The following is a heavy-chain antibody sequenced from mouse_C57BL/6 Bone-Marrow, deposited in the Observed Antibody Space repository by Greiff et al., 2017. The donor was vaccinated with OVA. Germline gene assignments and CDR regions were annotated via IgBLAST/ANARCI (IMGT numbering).Heavy chain of an antibody. CDR2: INPNNGGT. J-gene: IGHJ3*01. CDR3: ARGDYGSSPLAY. CDR1: GYTFTDYY. Sequence: VQLQQSGPELVKPGASVKISCKASGYTFTDYYMNWVKQSHGKSLEWIGDINPNNGGTSYNQKFKGKATLTVDKSSSTAYMELRSLTSEDSAVYYCARGDYGSSPLAYWGQGTLVTVSA. V-gene: IGHV1-26*01. D-gene: IGHD1-1*01.